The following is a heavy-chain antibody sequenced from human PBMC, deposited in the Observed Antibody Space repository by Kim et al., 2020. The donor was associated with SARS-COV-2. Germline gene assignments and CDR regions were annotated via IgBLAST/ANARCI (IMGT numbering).Heavy chain of an antibody. Sequence: SGPTLVKPTQTLTLTCTFSGFSLSTSGMCVSWIRQPPGKALEWLARIDWDDDKYYSTSLKTRLTISKDTSKNQVVLTMTNMDPVDTATYYCARWFGDPYSDYYYYMDVWGKGTTVTVSS. CDR2: IDWDDDK. V-gene: IGHV2-70*11. CDR1: GFSLSTSGMC. D-gene: IGHD3-10*01. CDR3: ARWFGDPYSDYYYYMDV. J-gene: IGHJ6*03.